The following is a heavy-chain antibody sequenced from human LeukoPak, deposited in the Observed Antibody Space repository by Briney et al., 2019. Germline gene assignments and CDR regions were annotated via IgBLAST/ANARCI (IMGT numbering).Heavy chain of an antibody. CDR2: INHSGST. CDR1: GGSFSGYY. V-gene: IGHV4-34*01. Sequence: KPSETLSLTCAVYGGSFSGYYWSWIRQPPGKGLEWIGEINHSGSTNYNPSLKSRVTISVDTSKNQFSLKLSSVTAADTAVYYCARGLHYGGAAAHFDYWDQGTLVTVSS. D-gene: IGHD3-16*01. CDR3: ARGLHYGGAAAHFDY. J-gene: IGHJ4*02.